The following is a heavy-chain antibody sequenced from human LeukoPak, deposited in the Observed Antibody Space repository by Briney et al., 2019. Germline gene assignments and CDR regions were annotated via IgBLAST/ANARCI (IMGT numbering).Heavy chain of an antibody. Sequence: ASVKVSCKASGYTFTSYAIHWVRQAPGQRLEWMGWINAGNGNRKYSQKFQDRVTITRETSATTAYVELNRLTSEDTAVYYCARVSDDSGWNFDYWGQGTLVTVSS. V-gene: IGHV1-3*01. CDR3: ARVSDDSGWNFDY. CDR2: INAGNGNR. J-gene: IGHJ4*02. D-gene: IGHD6-19*01. CDR1: GYTFTSYA.